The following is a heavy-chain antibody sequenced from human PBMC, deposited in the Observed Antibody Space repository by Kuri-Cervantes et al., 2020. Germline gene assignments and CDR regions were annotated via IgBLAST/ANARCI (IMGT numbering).Heavy chain of an antibody. CDR2: ISSSSSYI. D-gene: IGHD2-21*01. Sequence: GGSLRLSCAASGFTFSSYSMNWVRQAPGKGLEWVSSISSSSSYIYYADSVKGRFTISRDNAKNSLYLQMNSLRAEDTAVYYCARTAPVAFDAFEIWGQGTMVTVSS. V-gene: IGHV3-21*01. J-gene: IGHJ3*02. CDR3: ARTAPVAFDAFEI. CDR1: GFTFSSYS.